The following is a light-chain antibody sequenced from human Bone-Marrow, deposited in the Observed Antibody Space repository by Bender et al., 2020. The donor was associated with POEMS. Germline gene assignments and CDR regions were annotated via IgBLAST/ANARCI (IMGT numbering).Light chain of an antibody. CDR3: LSCTSSSTLV. CDR2: EDS. Sequence: QSALTQPASVSGSPGQSITISCTGTSSDVGSYNLVSWYQQHPGKAPKLIIYEDSERPSGVSTRLSGSESGNTTSLTISGLRAGGEADYFCLSCTSSSTLVFRGGTEQPVL. J-gene: IGLJ3*02. CDR1: SSDVGSYNL. V-gene: IGLV2-14*02.